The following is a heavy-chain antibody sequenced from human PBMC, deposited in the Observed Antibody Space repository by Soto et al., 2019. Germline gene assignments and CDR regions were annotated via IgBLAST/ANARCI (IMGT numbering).Heavy chain of an antibody. CDR2: IYYSGST. CDR1: GGSISSYY. V-gene: IGHV4-59*01. CDR3: ARAYGDYSVSYYFDY. Sequence: QVQLQESGPGLVKPSETLSLTCTVSGGSISSYYWSWIRQPPGKGLEWIGYIYYSGSTNYNPSLKSRVTISVDTSKNQFSLKLSSVTAADTAVYYCARAYGDYSVSYYFDYWGQGTLVTVSS. J-gene: IGHJ4*02. D-gene: IGHD4-17*01.